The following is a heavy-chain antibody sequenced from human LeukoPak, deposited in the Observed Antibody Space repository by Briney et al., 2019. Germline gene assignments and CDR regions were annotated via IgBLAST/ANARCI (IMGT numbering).Heavy chain of an antibody. V-gene: IGHV3-7*03. CDR3: AKDHAHAPFALFDP. CDR2: IKQDGSEK. Sequence: QSGGSLRLSCAASGFTFSSYWMTWVRQAPGKGLEWVANIKQDGSEKNYVDSVKGRFTISRDNAKNSLYLQMNSLRAEDTAVYYCAKDHAHAPFALFDPWGQGTLVTVSS. D-gene: IGHD2-8*01. CDR1: GFTFSSYW. J-gene: IGHJ5*02.